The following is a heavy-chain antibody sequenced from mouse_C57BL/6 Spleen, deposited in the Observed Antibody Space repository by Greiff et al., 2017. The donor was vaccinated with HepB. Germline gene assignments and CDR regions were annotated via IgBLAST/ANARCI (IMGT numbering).Heavy chain of an antibody. J-gene: IGHJ2*01. D-gene: IGHD1-1*01. CDR2: IYTGDGDT. CDR1: GYAFSSSW. V-gene: IGHV1-82*01. CDR3: AREESGSSYLNYFDS. Sequence: VQLQQSGPELVKPGASVKISCKASGYAFSSSWMNWMKQRPGKGLEWIGRIYTGDGDTNYNGRCKGKATRTADKSSSTADMQLSSLTSEDSAVYFCAREESGSSYLNYFDSWGQGTTLTVSS.